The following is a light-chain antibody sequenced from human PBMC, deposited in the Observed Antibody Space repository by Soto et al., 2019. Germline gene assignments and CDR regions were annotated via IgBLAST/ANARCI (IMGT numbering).Light chain of an antibody. Sequence: QSALTQPASVSGSPGQSITISCTGTSSDIGGYNYVSWYQQLPGKVPKLIIYDVSNRPSGVSDRFSGSKSGNAASLTISGLQAEDEAEYYCISYTSTSTLYVVGTGTKLTVL. J-gene: IGLJ1*01. V-gene: IGLV2-14*03. CDR3: ISYTSTSTLYV. CDR1: SSDIGGYNY. CDR2: DVS.